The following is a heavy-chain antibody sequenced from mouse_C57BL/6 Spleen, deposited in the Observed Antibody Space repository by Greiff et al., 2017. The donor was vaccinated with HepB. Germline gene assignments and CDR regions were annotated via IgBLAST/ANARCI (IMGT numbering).Heavy chain of an antibody. CDR1: GYTFTDYY. D-gene: IGHD1-1*01. V-gene: IGHV1-26*01. CDR3: ARSGGSSPPFAY. Sequence: EVKLQQSGPELVKPGASVKISCKASGYTFTDYYMNWVKQSHGKSLEWIGDINPNNGGTSYNQKFKGKATLTVDKSSSTAYMELRSLTSEDSAVYYCARSGGSSPPFAYWGQGTLVTVSA. J-gene: IGHJ3*01. CDR2: INPNNGGT.